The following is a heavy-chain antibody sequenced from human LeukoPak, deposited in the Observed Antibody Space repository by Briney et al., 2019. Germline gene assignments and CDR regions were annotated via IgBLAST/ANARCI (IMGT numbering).Heavy chain of an antibody. CDR2: SNSGGSST. Sequence: GGSLRLSCAASGFTFSNYWMHWVRQAPGKGLVWVSRSNSGGSSTSYADAVKGRFTISRDNAKNTLYLHMNSLKAEDTAVYYCARESTVYYGVDVWGQGTTITVSS. J-gene: IGHJ6*02. D-gene: IGHD1-1*01. CDR3: ARESTVYYGVDV. CDR1: GFTFSNYW. V-gene: IGHV3-74*01.